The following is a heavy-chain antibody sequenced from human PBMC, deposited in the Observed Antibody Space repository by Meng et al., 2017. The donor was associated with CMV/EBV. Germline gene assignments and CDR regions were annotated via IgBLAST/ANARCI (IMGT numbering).Heavy chain of an antibody. CDR3: AKDWSVGSEDFDC. J-gene: IGHJ4*02. CDR2: IRYDGSNK. Sequence: GGSLRLSCAASGFSFNYYGMHWVRQAPDKGQEWVAFIRYDGSNKYYADSVKGRFTISRDNSKNTLYLQINSLRAEDTAVYYCAKDWSVGSEDFDCWGQGTLVTVSS. CDR1: GFSFNYYG. V-gene: IGHV3-30*02. D-gene: IGHD3-3*01.